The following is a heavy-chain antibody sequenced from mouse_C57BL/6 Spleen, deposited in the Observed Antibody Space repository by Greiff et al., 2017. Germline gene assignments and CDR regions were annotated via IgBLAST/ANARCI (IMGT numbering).Heavy chain of an antibody. CDR1: GYTFTSYS. V-gene: IGHV1-4*01. CDR2: INPSSGYT. J-gene: IGHJ4*01. D-gene: IGHD1-1*02. Sequence: QVQLQQSGAELARPGASVKMSCKASGYTFTSYSMHWVKQRPGQGLEWIGYINPSSGYTKYNQKFKDKATLTADKSSSTAYMQLSSLTSEDSAVYYCARELWGALDYWGQGTSVTVSS. CDR3: ARELWGALDY.